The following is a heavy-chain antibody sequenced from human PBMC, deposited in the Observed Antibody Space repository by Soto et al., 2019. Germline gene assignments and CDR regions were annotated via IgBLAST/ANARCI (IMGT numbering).Heavy chain of an antibody. D-gene: IGHD6-13*01. J-gene: IGHJ4*02. V-gene: IGHV3-64*04. CDR1: GFTFSTYA. CDR2: ISSNGNST. Sequence: GGSLRLSCSASGFTFSTYAMHWVRQAPGKGLEYVSAISSNGNSTVYADSVKGRFTISRDNSKNTLYLQMNSLRDVDTAAYYCAKEVAAAAKMRVDYWGQGALVTVSS. CDR3: AKEVAAAAKMRVDY.